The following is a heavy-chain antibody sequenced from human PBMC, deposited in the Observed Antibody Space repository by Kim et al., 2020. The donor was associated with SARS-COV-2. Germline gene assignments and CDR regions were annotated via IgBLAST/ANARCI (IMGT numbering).Heavy chain of an antibody. Sequence: TPTLESRVTISVDTSKNQFSLKLSSVTAADTAVYYCARRKGATMVRGVMDWGQGTLVTVSS. CDR3: ARRKGATMVRGVMD. V-gene: IGHV4-34*01. J-gene: IGHJ4*02. D-gene: IGHD3-10*01.